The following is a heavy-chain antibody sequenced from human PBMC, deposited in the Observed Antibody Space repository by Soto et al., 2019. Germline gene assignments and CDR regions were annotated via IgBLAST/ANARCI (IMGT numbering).Heavy chain of an antibody. CDR3: AKDRLASGAVARFDP. CDR1: GFTFSSYA. CDR2: INQDGSEK. V-gene: IGHV3-7*05. J-gene: IGHJ5*02. Sequence: GGSLRLSCAASGFTFSSYAMSWVRQAPGKGLEWVANINQDGSEKYYVDSVKGRFTVSRDNSESTLYLQMNSVTAEDTAVYYCAKDRLASGAVARFDPWGQGTLVTVSS. D-gene: IGHD6-19*01.